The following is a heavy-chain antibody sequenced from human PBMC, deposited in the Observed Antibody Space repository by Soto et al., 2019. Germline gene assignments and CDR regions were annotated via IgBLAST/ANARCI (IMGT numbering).Heavy chain of an antibody. CDR2: IIPIFGTA. J-gene: IGHJ6*02. CDR3: ARVHLTMFGGASLYSYYGVDV. Sequence: ASVKVSCKASGGTFSSYAISWVRQAPGQGLEWMGGIIPIFGTANYAQKFQGRVTITADESTSTAYMELSSLRSEDTAVYYCARVHLTMFGGASLYSYYGVDVWGQGSRGTV. CDR1: GGTFSSYA. V-gene: IGHV1-69*13. D-gene: IGHD3-3*01.